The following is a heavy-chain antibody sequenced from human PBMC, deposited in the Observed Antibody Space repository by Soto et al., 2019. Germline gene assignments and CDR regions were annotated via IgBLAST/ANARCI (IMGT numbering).Heavy chain of an antibody. CDR1: GGSISGFC. V-gene: IGHV4-59*01. J-gene: IGHJ5*02. CDR3: ARDKAVRGVIWXFDL. D-gene: IGHD3-10*01. CDR2: IYDSGST. Sequence: SETLSLTCTVSGGSISGFCWSWIRQPPEKGLEWIGSIYDSGSTNYHPSLKSRITISVDTSKNQFSLKLSSVTAADTAVYYCARDKAVRGVIWXFDLWGQGTLVTVSS.